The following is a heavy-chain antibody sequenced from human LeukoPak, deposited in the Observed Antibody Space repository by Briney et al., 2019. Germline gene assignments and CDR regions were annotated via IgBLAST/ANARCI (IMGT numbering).Heavy chain of an antibody. CDR2: INHSGST. CDR3: AGHTNYDFWRVNYYGSGFDP. CDR1: GGSFSGYY. Sequence: PSETLSLTCAVYGGSFSGYYWSWIRQPPGKGLEWIGEINHSGSTNYNPSLKSRVTISVDTSKNQFSLKLSSVTAADTAVYYCAGHTNYDFWRVNYYGSGFDPWGQGTLVTVSS. D-gene: IGHD3-10*01. V-gene: IGHV4-34*01. J-gene: IGHJ5*02.